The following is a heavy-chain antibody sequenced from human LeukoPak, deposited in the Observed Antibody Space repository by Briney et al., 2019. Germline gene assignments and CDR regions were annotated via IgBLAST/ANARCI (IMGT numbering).Heavy chain of an antibody. CDR2: IIPILGIA. D-gene: IGHD3-22*01. CDR1: GGTFSSYA. Sequence: ASVKVSCKASGGTFSSYAISWVRQAPGQGLEWMGRIIPILGIANYAQKFQGRVTITADKSPSTAYMELSSLRSEDTAVYYCAREYYDSSTPFDYWGQGTLVTVSS. CDR3: AREYYDSSTPFDY. V-gene: IGHV1-69*04. J-gene: IGHJ4*02.